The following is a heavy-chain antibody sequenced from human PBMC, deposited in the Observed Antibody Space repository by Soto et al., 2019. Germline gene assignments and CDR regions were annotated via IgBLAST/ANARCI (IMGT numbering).Heavy chain of an antibody. CDR2: ISSSSSYI. V-gene: IGHV3-21*01. CDR1: GFTFSSYN. J-gene: IGHJ3*02. CDR3: ARDRGLQAFDI. D-gene: IGHD3-10*01. Sequence: GGALRLSFAASGFTFSSYNQNWVRQAPGKGLDWVSSISSSSSYIYYADSVKGRFTISRDNAKNSLYLQMNSLRAEDTAVYYCARDRGLQAFDIWGQGTMVTVSS.